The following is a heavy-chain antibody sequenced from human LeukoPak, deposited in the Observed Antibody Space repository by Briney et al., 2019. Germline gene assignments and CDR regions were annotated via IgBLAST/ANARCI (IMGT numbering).Heavy chain of an antibody. D-gene: IGHD6-19*01. CDR1: GASMTDNY. V-gene: IGHV4-4*09. J-gene: IGHJ4*02. CDR3: ASTRRAAVAGRFDS. CDR2: IYHSGNT. Sequence: SETLSLTCTVSGASMTDNYWSWIRQPPGKGLEWIGYIYHSGNTNYSPSLESRVTMSVDESKNQFSLRVHFVSAADTAVYYCASTRRAAVAGRFDSWGQGTLVTVSP.